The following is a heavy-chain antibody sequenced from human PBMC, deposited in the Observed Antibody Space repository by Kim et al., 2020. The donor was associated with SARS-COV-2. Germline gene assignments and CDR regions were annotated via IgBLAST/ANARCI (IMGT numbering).Heavy chain of an antibody. D-gene: IGHD2-2*01. CDR1: GFTFREFP. V-gene: IGHV3-49*04. CDR3: VRVDCRRIRGYGDY. CDR2: IRSTIYGGTT. J-gene: IGHJ4*01. Sequence: GGSLRLSCVSSGFTFREFPMAWVRQAPGKGLEWIGFIRSTIYGGTTEYAASGRGRFIISRYDSKNIAHLQINSLKTAAPGVYDCVRVDCRRIRGYGDY.